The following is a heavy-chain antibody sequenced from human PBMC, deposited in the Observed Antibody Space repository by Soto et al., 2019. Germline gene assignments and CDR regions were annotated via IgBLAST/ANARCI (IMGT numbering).Heavy chain of an antibody. J-gene: IGHJ3*02. V-gene: IGHV1-18*01. D-gene: IGHD4-17*01. CDR1: GYTFTSYG. CDR2: ISAYNGNT. Sequence: ASVKVSCTASGYTFTSYGISWVRQAPGQGLEWMGWISAYNGNTNYAQKLQGRVTMTTDTSTSTAYMELRSLRSDDTAVYYCARDWGYGDYSYAFDIWGQGTMVTVSS. CDR3: ARDWGYGDYSYAFDI.